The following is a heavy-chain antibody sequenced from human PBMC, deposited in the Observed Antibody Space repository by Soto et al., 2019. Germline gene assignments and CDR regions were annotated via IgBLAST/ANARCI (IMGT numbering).Heavy chain of an antibody. D-gene: IGHD3-22*01. CDR2: IYFRGNT. CDR3: AREGGSYDSGGYLIRGAFDI. CDR1: GDSISRIDYY. J-gene: IGHJ3*02. Sequence: QVQLQESGPGLVKPSQTLSLTCSVSGDSISRIDYYWTWIRQHPEMGLEWIGNIYFRGNTYYSPSLESRLTISVDTSKNQFSLKLTSVTAADTAVYYCAREGGSYDSGGYLIRGAFDIWGQGTMVTVSS. V-gene: IGHV4-31*03.